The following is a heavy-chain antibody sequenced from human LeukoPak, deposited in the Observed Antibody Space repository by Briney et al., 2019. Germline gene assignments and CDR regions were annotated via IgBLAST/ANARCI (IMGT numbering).Heavy chain of an antibody. D-gene: IGHD4-17*01. CDR2: ISDDGRNK. V-gene: IGHV3-30*18. Sequence: HAGGSLRLSCAASGLSFISYGMHWVRQAPGKGLEWVGVISDDGRNKKYADSMKGRFTISRDNSKDTLYLQMNSLRDEDTAVYYCAKRPSDYGDYVTYFDYWGQGTLVTVSS. CDR3: AKRPSDYGDYVTYFDY. CDR1: GLSFISYG. J-gene: IGHJ4*02.